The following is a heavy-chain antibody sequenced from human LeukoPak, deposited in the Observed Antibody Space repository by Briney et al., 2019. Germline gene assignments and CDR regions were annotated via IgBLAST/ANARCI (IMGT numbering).Heavy chain of an antibody. CDR1: GDSVSNGNYY. V-gene: IGHV4-61*01. D-gene: IGHD3-22*01. CDR3: ARGHDSSGYYYDAFDI. J-gene: IGHJ3*02. CDR2: IYYTGNT. Sequence: SETLSLTCTVSGDSVSNGNYYWSWLRQPPGKALEWIGYIYYTGNTYYNPSLEGRVTISVDTSKNQFSLKLSSVTAADTAVYYCARGHDSSGYYYDAFDIWGQGTMVTVSS.